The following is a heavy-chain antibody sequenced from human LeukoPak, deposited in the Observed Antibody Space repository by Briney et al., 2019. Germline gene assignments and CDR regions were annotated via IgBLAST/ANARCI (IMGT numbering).Heavy chain of an antibody. Sequence: ETLSLTCAVYGGSFSGYYWSWIRQAPGKGLEWVADIKQDGGDKNYVDSVKGRFTISRDNAKNSLYLQMDSLRAEDTAVYYCVRAGYTYGTLYFWGQGTLVTVSS. CDR3: VRAGYTYGTLYF. CDR1: GGSFSGYY. J-gene: IGHJ4*02. CDR2: IKQDGGDK. V-gene: IGHV3-7*01. D-gene: IGHD5-18*01.